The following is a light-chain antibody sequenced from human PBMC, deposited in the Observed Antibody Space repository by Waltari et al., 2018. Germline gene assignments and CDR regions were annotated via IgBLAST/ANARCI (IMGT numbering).Light chain of an antibody. CDR3: MQGTHWPYT. CDR2: KVS. CDR1: QSLGHSDGNTY. V-gene: IGKV2-30*02. J-gene: IGKJ2*01. Sequence: DVVMTQSPLSLPVTLGQPASTSCTSSQSLGHSDGNTYLIWFQQRPGQSPRRLIYKVSNRDSGVPDRFGGSGSGTDFTLKISWVEAEDVGVYYCMQGTHWPYTFGQGTKLDIK.